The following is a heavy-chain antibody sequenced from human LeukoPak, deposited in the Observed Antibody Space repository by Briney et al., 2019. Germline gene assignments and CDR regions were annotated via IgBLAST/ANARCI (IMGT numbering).Heavy chain of an antibody. D-gene: IGHD6-13*01. CDR1: GYTFTSYG. CDR3: ARGQTTGIAAAGSPSFAWYFDL. CDR2: ISAYNGNT. J-gene: IGHJ2*01. V-gene: IGHV1-18*01. Sequence: ASVKVSCKASGYTFTSYGISWVRQAPGQGLEWMGWISAYNGNTSYAQKLQGRVTMTTDTSTSTAYMELRSLRSDDTAVYYCARGQTTGIAAAGSPSFAWYFDLWGRGTLVTVSS.